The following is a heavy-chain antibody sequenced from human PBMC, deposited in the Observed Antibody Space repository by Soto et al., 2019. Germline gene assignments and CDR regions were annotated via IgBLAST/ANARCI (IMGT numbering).Heavy chain of an antibody. CDR3: AKGYDFWSGYPHDAFDI. V-gene: IGHV3-23*01. Sequence: GSLIPCCAASGITFSIYAMSWVRQAPGKGLEWVSPISGSGGRTYYADSVRCRFTISRDTSKNTLYLQLNSLRAEDTAVYYCAKGYDFWSGYPHDAFDIWGQGTLVTVSS. J-gene: IGHJ3*02. CDR2: ISGSGGRT. D-gene: IGHD3-3*01. CDR1: GITFSIYA.